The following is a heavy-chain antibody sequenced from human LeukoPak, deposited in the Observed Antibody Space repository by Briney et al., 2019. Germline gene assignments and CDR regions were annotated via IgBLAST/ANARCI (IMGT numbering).Heavy chain of an antibody. J-gene: IGHJ5*02. CDR2: IIPIFGTA. Sequence: SVKVSCKASGGTFSSYAISWVRQAPGQGLEWMGRIIPIFGTANYAQKFQGRVTITTDESTSTAYMELSSLRSEDTAVYYCARDSYYDSSGASWFDPWGQGTLVAVSS. CDR3: ARDSYYDSSGASWFDP. V-gene: IGHV1-69*05. D-gene: IGHD3-22*01. CDR1: GGTFSSYA.